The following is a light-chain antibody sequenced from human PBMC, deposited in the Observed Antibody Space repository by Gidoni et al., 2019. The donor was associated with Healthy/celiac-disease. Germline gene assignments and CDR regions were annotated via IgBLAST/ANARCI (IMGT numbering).Light chain of an antibody. V-gene: IGKV2-28*01. CDR2: LGS. CDR3: MQALQTPYT. J-gene: IGKJ2*01. CDR1: QSLLHSNGYNY. Sequence: IVMTQSPLSLPVTPGEPASISCRSSQSLLHSNGYNYLDWYLQKPGQSPQLLIYLGSNRASGVPDRFRGSGSGTDFTLKISRGEAEEVGVYYCMQALQTPYTFXXXTKLEIK.